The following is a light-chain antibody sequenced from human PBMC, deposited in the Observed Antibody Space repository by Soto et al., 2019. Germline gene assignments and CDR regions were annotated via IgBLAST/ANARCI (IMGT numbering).Light chain of an antibody. J-gene: IGKJ4*01. CDR3: QQRSDWLLT. Sequence: EIVLTQSPGTLSLSPGERATLSFRASQSVSSSSLAWYQQRPGQAPRLLIYGASIRATDIPDRFSGSGSGTDFTLTISSLEPEDFAVYYCQQRSDWLLTFGGGTKVDNK. CDR1: QSVSSSS. V-gene: IGKV3D-20*02. CDR2: GAS.